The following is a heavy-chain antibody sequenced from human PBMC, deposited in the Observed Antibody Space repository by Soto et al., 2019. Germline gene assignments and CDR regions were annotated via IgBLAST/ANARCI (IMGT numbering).Heavy chain of an antibody. J-gene: IGHJ6*02. CDR2: IKQDGSEK. V-gene: IGHV3-7*03. CDR1: GFTFSSYW. Sequence: GGSLRLSCAASGFTFSSYWMSWVRQAPGKGLEWVANIKQDGSEKYYVDSVKGRFTISRDNAKNSLYLQMNSLRAEDTAVYYCARDPVQLSDYYYYYGMDVWGQGTTVTVSS. CDR3: ARDPVQLSDYYYYYGMDV. D-gene: IGHD5-18*01.